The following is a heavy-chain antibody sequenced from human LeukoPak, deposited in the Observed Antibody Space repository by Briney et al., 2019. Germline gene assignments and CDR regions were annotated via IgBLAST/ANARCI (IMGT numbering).Heavy chain of an antibody. Sequence: GGSLRLSCAASGFTFSSYGMHWVRQAPGKGLEWVAFIRYDGSNKYYADSVKGRFTISRDNSKNTLYLQMNSLRAEDTAVYYCAKDDYGGNWFEYYYYGMDVWGQGTTVTVSS. J-gene: IGHJ6*02. CDR3: AKDDYGGNWFEYYYYGMDV. CDR2: IRYDGSNK. V-gene: IGHV3-30*02. CDR1: GFTFSSYG. D-gene: IGHD4-23*01.